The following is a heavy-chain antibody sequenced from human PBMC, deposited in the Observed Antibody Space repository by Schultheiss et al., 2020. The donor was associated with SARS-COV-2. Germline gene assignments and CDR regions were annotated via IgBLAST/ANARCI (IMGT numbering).Heavy chain of an antibody. CDR2: IYYSGNT. Sequence: GSLRLSCAASGFTFSSYYMYWVRQAPGKGLEWIGYIYYSGNTNYNPSLKSRVTISVDTSKSQFSLKLSSVTAADTAVYYCARGEYCGGDCFLDYWGQGTLVTVSS. CDR1: GFTFSSYY. V-gene: IGHV4-59*08. CDR3: ARGEYCGGDCFLDY. D-gene: IGHD2-21*02. J-gene: IGHJ4*02.